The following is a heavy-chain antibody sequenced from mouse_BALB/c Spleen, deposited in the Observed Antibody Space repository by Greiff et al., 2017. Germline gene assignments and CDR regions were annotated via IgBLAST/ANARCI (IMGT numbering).Heavy chain of an antibody. J-gene: IGHJ4*01. CDR1: GFSLTSYG. CDR2: IWSDGST. Sequence: QVQLKESGPDLVAPSQSLSITCTVSGFSLTSYGVHWVRQPPGKGLEWLVVIWSDGSTTYNSALKSRLSISKDNSKSQVFLKMNSLQTDDTAMYYWARHRDYYGSSYAMDYWGQGTSVTVSS. V-gene: IGHV2-6-2*01. CDR3: ARHRDYYGSSYAMDY. D-gene: IGHD1-1*01.